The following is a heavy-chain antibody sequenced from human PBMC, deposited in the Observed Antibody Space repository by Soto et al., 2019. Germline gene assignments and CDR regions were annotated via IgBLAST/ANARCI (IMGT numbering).Heavy chain of an antibody. CDR2: IYFAGNA. V-gene: IGHV4-39*01. CDR1: GGSITRSSYF. D-gene: IGHD6-25*01. Sequence: SETLSLTCIVSGGSITRSSYFWGWVRPPPGKGLEWIGTIYFAGNAYYTPSLKSRLTMSIDTSKNEFSLRLNSVTAADTAVYYCAGQTYTIAAASYGRSNWFDPWGPGTLVTVSS. J-gene: IGHJ5*02. CDR3: AGQTYTIAAASYGRSNWFDP.